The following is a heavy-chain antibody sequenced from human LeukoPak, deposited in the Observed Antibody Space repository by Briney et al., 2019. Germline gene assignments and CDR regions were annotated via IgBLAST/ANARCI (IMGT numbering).Heavy chain of an antibody. J-gene: IGHJ4*02. Sequence: PGGSLRLSCAASGFTFSNYVMTWVRQAPGKGLEWVSGISGNGDDAYYADSVKGRFTISRDNSKNTLFLQMNSLRAEDTAVYYCATRYGSGRFWGQGTLVTVSS. V-gene: IGHV3-23*01. D-gene: IGHD3-10*01. CDR1: GFTFSNYV. CDR2: ISGNGDDA. CDR3: ATRYGSGRF.